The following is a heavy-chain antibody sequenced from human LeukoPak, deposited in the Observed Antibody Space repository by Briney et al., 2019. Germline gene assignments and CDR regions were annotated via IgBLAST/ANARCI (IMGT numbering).Heavy chain of an antibody. Sequence: GGSLRLSCAASGFTFSSYAMNWVPHAPGKGGEWVSSISGDGGDTRYVDTVRGRFTISRANSKNTLFMQKNSLRAEDTAVYYCGKSGSRDWDYFEYWGQGTLVTASS. CDR2: ISGDGGDT. CDR1: GFTFSSYA. CDR3: GKSGSRDWDYFEY. D-gene: IGHD6-19*01. V-gene: IGHV3-23*01. J-gene: IGHJ4*02.